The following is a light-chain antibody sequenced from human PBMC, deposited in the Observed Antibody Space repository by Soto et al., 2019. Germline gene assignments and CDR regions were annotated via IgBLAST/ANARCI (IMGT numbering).Light chain of an antibody. CDR2: RAS. V-gene: IGKV3-15*01. CDR3: HQYDNTFWT. Sequence: DIEMTQSPSTLSASPGERVTISCRASQNIDINLVGYQQKQGEAPSLLLFRASTRATGVPARFSGSGSGTDFTLPISSLQPEDSAAYYCHQYDNTFWTFGQGTKVDI. J-gene: IGKJ1*01. CDR1: QNIDIN.